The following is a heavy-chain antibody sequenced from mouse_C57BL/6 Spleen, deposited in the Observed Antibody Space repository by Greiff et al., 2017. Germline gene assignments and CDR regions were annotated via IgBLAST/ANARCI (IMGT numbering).Heavy chain of an antibody. CDR1: GFTFSDYG. D-gene: IGHD2-4*01. CDR3: ARSWGYDSYFDY. CDR2: ISSGSSTI. J-gene: IGHJ2*01. Sequence: DVHLVESGGGLVKPGGSLKLSCAASGFTFSDYGMHWVRQAPEKGLEWVAYISSGSSTIYYADTVKGRFTISRDNAKNTLFLQMTSLRSEDTAMYYCARSWGYDSYFDYWGQGTTLTVSS. V-gene: IGHV5-17*01.